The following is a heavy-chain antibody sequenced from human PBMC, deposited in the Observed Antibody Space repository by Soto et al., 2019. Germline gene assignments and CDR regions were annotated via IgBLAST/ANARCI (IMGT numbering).Heavy chain of an antibody. D-gene: IGHD5-18*01. CDR1: GGTFSSYA. J-gene: IGHJ6*02. CDR3: AIALSSGIQLWQDPHYYYYGMDV. V-gene: IGHV1-69*12. CDR2: IIPIFGTA. Sequence: QVQLVQSGAEVKKPGSSVKVSCKASGGTFSSYAISWVRQAPGQGLEWMGGIIPIFGTANYAQKFQGRVTITADESTSTAYMELSSLRSEDTAVYYCAIALSSGIQLWQDPHYYYYGMDVWGQGTTVTVSS.